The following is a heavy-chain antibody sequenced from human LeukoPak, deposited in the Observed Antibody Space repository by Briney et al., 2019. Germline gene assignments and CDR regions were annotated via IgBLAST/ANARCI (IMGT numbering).Heavy chain of an antibody. CDR3: AKDSGYTYGH. Sequence: GGALRLSCAASGFTFSRYAMSWVRQAPGKGLEWVSSISAGGGSAYYADSVKGRFTFSRDNSKNTLYLQMNSLRAEDTAVYYCAKDSGYTYGHWGQGILVTVSS. V-gene: IGHV3-23*01. CDR1: GFTFSRYA. CDR2: ISAGGGSA. D-gene: IGHD5-18*01. J-gene: IGHJ4*02.